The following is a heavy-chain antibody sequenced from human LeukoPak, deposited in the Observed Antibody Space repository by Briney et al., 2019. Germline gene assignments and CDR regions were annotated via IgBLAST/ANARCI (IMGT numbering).Heavy chain of an antibody. CDR3: ARDQEGFGY. CDR2: IYPRDGST. CDR1: GYTFTSNY. J-gene: IGHJ4*02. Sequence: ASVKVSCKASGYTFTSNYIHWVRQAPGQGLEWMGMIYPRDGSTSYAQKFQGRVTVTKDTSTSTVHMELSGLRSEDTAVYYCARDQEGFGYWGQGTLVTVSS. V-gene: IGHV1-46*01.